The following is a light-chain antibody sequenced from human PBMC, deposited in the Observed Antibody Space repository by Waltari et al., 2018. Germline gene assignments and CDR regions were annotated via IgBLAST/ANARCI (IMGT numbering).Light chain of an antibody. CDR1: QGVSMY. Sequence: EVVLTQSPATLSLSSGDTATLSCRASQGVSMYLAWYQHRPGQGPRLLIYDATNRATGIPARFGGSGSGTDFTLTISSLDPEDFAVYFCQQRSNWPMTFGGGTKVEIK. CDR3: QQRSNWPMT. CDR2: DAT. V-gene: IGKV3-11*01. J-gene: IGKJ4*01.